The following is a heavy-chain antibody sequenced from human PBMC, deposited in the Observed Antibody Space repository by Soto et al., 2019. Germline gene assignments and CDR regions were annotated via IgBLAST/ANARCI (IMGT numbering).Heavy chain of an antibody. Sequence: ASVKVSCKASGYTFTSYGISWVRQAPGQGLEWMGWISAYNGNTNYAQKLQGRVTMTTDTSTSTAYMELRSLRSDDTAVYYCARDLTGTTCLSPRSSPDYWGQGTLVTVSS. CDR1: GYTFTSYG. J-gene: IGHJ4*02. V-gene: IGHV1-18*01. CDR3: ARDLTGTTCLSPRSSPDY. CDR2: ISAYNGNT. D-gene: IGHD1-20*01.